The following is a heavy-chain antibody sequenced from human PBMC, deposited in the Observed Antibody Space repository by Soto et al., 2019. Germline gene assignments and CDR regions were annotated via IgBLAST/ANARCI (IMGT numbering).Heavy chain of an antibody. CDR3: AINCDHDILTGSFGY. V-gene: IGHV1-2*04. CDR2: INPNSGGT. Sequence: QVQLVQSGAEVKKPGASVKVSCKASGYTFTGYYMHWVRQAPGQGLEWMGWINPNSGGTNYAQKFQGWVTMTRDTSISTAYMELSRLRSDDTAVYYCAINCDHDILTGSFGYWGQGTLVTVSS. J-gene: IGHJ4*02. D-gene: IGHD3-9*01. CDR1: GYTFTGYY.